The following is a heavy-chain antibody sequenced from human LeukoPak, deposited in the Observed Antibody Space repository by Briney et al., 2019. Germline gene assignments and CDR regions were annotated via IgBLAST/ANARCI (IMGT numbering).Heavy chain of an antibody. CDR1: GYSFTNYD. CDR3: ARDGGSSGRNWFDP. CDR2: ISAYNGNT. Sequence: ASVKVSCKASGYSFTNYDINWVRQAPGQGLEWMGWISAYNGNTNYAQKLQGRVTMTTDTSTSTAYMELRSLRSDDTAVYYCARDGGSSGRNWFDPWGQGTLVTVSS. J-gene: IGHJ5*02. D-gene: IGHD6-19*01. V-gene: IGHV1-18*01.